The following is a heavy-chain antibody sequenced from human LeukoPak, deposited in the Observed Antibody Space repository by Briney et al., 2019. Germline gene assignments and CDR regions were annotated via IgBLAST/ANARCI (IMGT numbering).Heavy chain of an antibody. CDR3: ARLQYCSGTSCYWFDP. J-gene: IGHJ5*02. D-gene: IGHD2-2*01. V-gene: IGHV4-30-2*01. Sequence: SETLSLTCDVSGGSISSGLYSWRWIRQPLGKGLEWIGYIYHTGSTYYNPSLKSRVTISVDTSKNQFSLRLSSVTAADTAVYYCARLQYCSGTSCYWFDPWGQGTLVTVSS. CDR2: IYHTGST. CDR1: GGSISSGLYS.